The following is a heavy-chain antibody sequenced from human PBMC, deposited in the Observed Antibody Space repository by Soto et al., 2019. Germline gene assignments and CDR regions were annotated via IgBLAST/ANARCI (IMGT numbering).Heavy chain of an antibody. V-gene: IGHV4-34*01. CDR2: INHSGGT. CDR1: GGSFSGYY. J-gene: IGHJ4*02. Sequence: SETLSLTCAVYGGSFSGYYWSWIRQPPGKGLEWIGEINHSGGTNYNPSLKSRVTISVDTSKNQFSLKLSSVTAADTAVYYCAMTTHDWLLPFDYWGQGTLVTVSS. CDR3: AMTTHDWLLPFDY. D-gene: IGHD3-9*01.